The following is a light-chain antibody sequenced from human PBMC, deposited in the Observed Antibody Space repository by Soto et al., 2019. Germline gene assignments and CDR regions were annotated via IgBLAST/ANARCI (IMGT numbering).Light chain of an antibody. CDR3: QQYGNSPIT. CDR1: QSVNSEY. Sequence: EIVLTQSPGTLSLSPRERATLSCRASQSVNSEYLAWYQQKPGQAPRLLIYGASIRATGIPDRFSGSESGTDLTLSISRLEAEDFASYYCQQYGNSPITFGQGTRLEI. CDR2: GAS. V-gene: IGKV3-20*01. J-gene: IGKJ5*01.